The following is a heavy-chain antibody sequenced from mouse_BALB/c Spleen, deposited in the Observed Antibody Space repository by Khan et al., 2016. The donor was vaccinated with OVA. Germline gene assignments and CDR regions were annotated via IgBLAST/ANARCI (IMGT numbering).Heavy chain of an antibody. V-gene: IGHV9-2-1*01. CDR1: GYTFTDYS. CDR3: ARDRYDYFDY. J-gene: IGHJ2*01. D-gene: IGHD2-14*01. CDR2: INTETGEP. Sequence: LVESGPELKKPGETVKISCKASGYTFTDYSMHWVKQAPEKGLKWMGWINTETGEPTYADDFKGRFAFSLETSASTAYLQINNLKNEDTATYFCARDRYDYFDYWGQGTTLTVSS.